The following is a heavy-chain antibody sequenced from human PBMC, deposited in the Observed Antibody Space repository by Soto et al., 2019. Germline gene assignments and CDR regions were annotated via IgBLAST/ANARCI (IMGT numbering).Heavy chain of an antibody. CDR1: GGSISSGGYY. J-gene: IGHJ5*02. D-gene: IGHD6-6*01. CDR2: IYYSGST. CDR3: ARGTWSSSFDP. Sequence: SETLSLTCTVSGGSISSGGYYWSWIRQHPGKGLEWIGYIYYSGSTYYNPSLKSRVTISVDTSKNQFSLKLSSVTAADTAVYYCARGTWSSSFDPWGQGTLVTVSS. V-gene: IGHV4-31*03.